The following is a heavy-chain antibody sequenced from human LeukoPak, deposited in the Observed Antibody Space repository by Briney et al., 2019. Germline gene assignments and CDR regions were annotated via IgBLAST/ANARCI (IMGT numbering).Heavy chain of an antibody. CDR3: ARRGGGYDWAALDYYYYMDV. D-gene: IGHD5-12*01. CDR2: IKQDGSEK. Sequence: GSLRLSCAASGFTFSSYWMSWVRQAPGKGLEWVANIKQDGSEKYYVDSVKGRFTISRDNAKNSLYLQMNSLRAEDTAVYYCARRGGGYDWAALDYYYYMDVWGKGTTVTISS. J-gene: IGHJ6*03. V-gene: IGHV3-7*01. CDR1: GFTFSSYW.